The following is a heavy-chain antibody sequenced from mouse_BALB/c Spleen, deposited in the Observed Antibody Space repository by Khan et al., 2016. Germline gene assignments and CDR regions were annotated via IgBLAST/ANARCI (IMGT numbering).Heavy chain of an antibody. CDR2: INRDTSTI. Sequence: EVKLVESGGFLVQPGGSLKLSCAASGFVFSRYVLRWVRQAPGKGRESLAEINRDTSTINYTPSLTDTFIISRNNAKNTLYLQMSKVRSEDTALYYCARLHYCGRFAYWGQGTLVTVSA. D-gene: IGHD1-2*01. J-gene: IGHJ3*01. CDR3: ARLHYCGRFAY. CDR1: GFVFSRYV. V-gene: IGHV4-1*02.